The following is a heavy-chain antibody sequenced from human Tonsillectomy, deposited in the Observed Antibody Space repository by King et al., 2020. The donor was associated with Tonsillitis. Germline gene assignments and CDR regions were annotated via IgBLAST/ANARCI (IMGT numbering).Heavy chain of an antibody. Sequence: VQLVESGADVKKPGASVKVSCRASGYTFTGYSIHWVRHAPGQGLQWMGRIRPDDGGTDYALSFGDRVTMTRDTSITTAYMELTSLGSDDTAVYFCARDTGGWRAFDFWGQGTLVTVSS. V-gene: IGHV1-2*06. J-gene: IGHJ4*02. CDR2: IRPDDGGT. CDR3: ARDTGGWRAFDF. D-gene: IGHD6-19*01. CDR1: GYTFTGYS.